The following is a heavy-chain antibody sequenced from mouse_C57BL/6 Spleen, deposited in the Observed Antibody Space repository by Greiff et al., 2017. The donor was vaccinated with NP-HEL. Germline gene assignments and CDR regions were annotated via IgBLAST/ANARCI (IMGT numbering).Heavy chain of an antibody. J-gene: IGHJ1*03. Sequence: EVKVVESGEGLVKPGGSLKLSCAASGFTFSSYAMSWVRQTPEKRLEWVAYISSGGDYIYYADTVKGRFTISRDNARNTLYLQMSSLKSEDTAMYHCTREYYGSRRGYFDVWGTGTTVTVSS. CDR2: ISSGGDYI. CDR1: GFTFSSYA. D-gene: IGHD1-1*01. CDR3: TREYYGSRRGYFDV. V-gene: IGHV5-9-1*02.